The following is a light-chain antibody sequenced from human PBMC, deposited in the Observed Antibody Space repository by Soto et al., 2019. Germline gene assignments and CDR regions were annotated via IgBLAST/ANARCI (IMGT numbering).Light chain of an antibody. V-gene: IGKV3-20*01. CDR2: GAS. CDR3: QQYGSSSWT. J-gene: IGKJ1*01. Sequence: DIVLTQSPGTLSLSPRERATLSCRASQSVSDSYLAWYQQKPGQAPRLLIYGASSRATGIPDRFSGSGSGTGFTLTISRLEPEDFAVYYCQQYGSSSWTFGQGTKVDIK. CDR1: QSVSDSY.